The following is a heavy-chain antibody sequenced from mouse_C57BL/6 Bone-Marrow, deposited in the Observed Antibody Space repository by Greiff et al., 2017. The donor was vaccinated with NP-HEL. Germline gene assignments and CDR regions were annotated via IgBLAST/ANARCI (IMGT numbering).Heavy chain of an antibody. CDR3: ARRDYDKGMDY. J-gene: IGHJ4*01. CDR2: ISNGGGST. D-gene: IGHD2-4*01. Sequence: EVQGVESGGGLVQPGGSLKLSCAASGFTFSDYYMYWVRQTPEKRLEWVAYISNGGGSTYYPDTVKGRFTISRDNAKNTLYLQMSRLKSEDTAMYYCARRDYDKGMDYWGQGTSVTVSS. V-gene: IGHV5-12*01. CDR1: GFTFSDYY.